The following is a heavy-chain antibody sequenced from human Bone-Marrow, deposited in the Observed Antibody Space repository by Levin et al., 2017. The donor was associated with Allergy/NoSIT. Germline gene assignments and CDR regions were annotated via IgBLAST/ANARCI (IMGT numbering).Heavy chain of an antibody. CDR2: IFFTGSA. Sequence: HSPTLSLTCSVSGGSISYNYCNWIRQSPGKGLEWIGNIFFTGSATYNPSLNNRVRISIDTSSNQFSLKLTSVTAADTAVYFCARSLVSGYSGYVGALDWGQGIMVTVS. CDR1: GGSISYNY. CDR3: ARSLVSGYSGYVGALD. J-gene: IGHJ4*02. D-gene: IGHD5-12*01. V-gene: IGHV4-59*01.